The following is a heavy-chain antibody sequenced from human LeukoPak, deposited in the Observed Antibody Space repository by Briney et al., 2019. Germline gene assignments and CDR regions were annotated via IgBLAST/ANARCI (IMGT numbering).Heavy chain of an antibody. CDR2: IYSGGST. CDR1: GFTVSSNY. D-gene: IGHD2-2*01. CDR3: ATLGYCSSTSCRGDY. Sequence: GGSLRLSCAASGFTVSSNYMSWVRRAPGKGLEWVSVIYSGGSTYYADSVKGRFTISRDNSKNTLYLQMNSLRAEDTAVYYCATLGYCSSTSCRGDYWGQGTLVTVSS. V-gene: IGHV3-53*01. J-gene: IGHJ4*02.